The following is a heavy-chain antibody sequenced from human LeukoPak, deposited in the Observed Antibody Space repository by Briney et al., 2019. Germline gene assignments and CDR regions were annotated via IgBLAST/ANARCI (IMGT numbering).Heavy chain of an antibody. Sequence: SVKVSCKASGGTFSSYAISWVRQAPGQGLEWMGGIIPILGIANYAQKFQGRVTITADKSTSTAYMELSSLRSEDTAVYYCAGGDSDDYGDSFDYWGQGTLVTVSS. CDR2: IIPILGIA. D-gene: IGHD4-17*01. J-gene: IGHJ4*02. V-gene: IGHV1-69*10. CDR1: GGTFSSYA. CDR3: AGGDSDDYGDSFDY.